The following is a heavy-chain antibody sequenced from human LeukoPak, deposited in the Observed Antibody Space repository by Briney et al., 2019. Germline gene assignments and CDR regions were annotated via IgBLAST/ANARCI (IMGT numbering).Heavy chain of an antibody. CDR1: GYTFTSYG. CDR2: ISAYNGNT. D-gene: IGHD6-13*01. V-gene: IGHV1-18*01. Sequence: GASVKVSCKASGYTFTSYGISWVRQAPGQGLEWMGWISAYNGNTNYAQKLQGRVTMTTDTSTSTAYMEPRSLRSDDTAVYYCARDLGDSSSWYRRYYYYMDVWGKGTTVTVSS. J-gene: IGHJ6*03. CDR3: ARDLGDSSSWYRRYYYYMDV.